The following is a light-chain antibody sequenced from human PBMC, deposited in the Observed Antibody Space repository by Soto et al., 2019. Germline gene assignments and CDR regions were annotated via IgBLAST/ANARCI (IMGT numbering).Light chain of an antibody. J-gene: IGKJ5*01. Sequence: EIVLTQSPGSLSLYPGERATLSCKTSQSRGSNFAGWYQHKPGQAPSLLIYASSKRATGIPDRFSGSASGTDFTLTINRLEPEDFAVYYCQLYGISPHFGQGTRLEIK. CDR1: QSRGSNF. CDR2: ASS. CDR3: QLYGISPH. V-gene: IGKV3-20*01.